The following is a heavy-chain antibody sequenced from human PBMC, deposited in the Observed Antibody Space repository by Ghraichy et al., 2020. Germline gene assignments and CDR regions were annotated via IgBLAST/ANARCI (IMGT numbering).Heavy chain of an antibody. Sequence: SETLSLTCAVYGGSFSGYYWSWIRQPPGKGLEWIGEINHSGSTNYNPSLKSRVTISVDTSKNQFSLKLSSVTAADTAVYYCARGREFLEWLFEGEDYGMDVWGQGTTVTVSS. CDR3: ARGREFLEWLFEGEDYGMDV. V-gene: IGHV4-34*01. D-gene: IGHD3-3*01. CDR2: INHSGST. CDR1: GGSFSGYY. J-gene: IGHJ6*02.